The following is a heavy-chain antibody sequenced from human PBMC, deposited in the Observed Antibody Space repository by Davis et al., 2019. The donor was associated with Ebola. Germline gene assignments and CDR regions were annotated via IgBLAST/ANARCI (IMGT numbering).Heavy chain of an antibody. V-gene: IGHV4/OR15-8*02. Sequence: SETLSLTCDVSGGAISTNHWWSWVRQPSAKGLEWSRDIHHLGNGNYKPSLKTRLTIPLDKSKNQVSLRLSSVTAADTAVYYCARGNYGMDVWGQGTTVTVSS. CDR2: IHHLGNG. J-gene: IGHJ6*02. CDR3: ARGNYGMDV. D-gene: IGHD2/OR15-2a*01. CDR1: GGAISTNHW.